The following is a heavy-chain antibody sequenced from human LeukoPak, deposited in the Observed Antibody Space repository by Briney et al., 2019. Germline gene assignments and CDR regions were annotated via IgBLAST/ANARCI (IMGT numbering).Heavy chain of an antibody. D-gene: IGHD3-10*01. CDR3: ARDPGAYYFDY. Sequence: SGTLSLTCTVSGGSISSGGYYWSWIRQHPGKGLEWIGYIYYSGSTYYNPSLKSRVTISVDTSKNQFSLKLSSVTAADTAVYYCARDPGAYYFDYWGQGTLVTVSS. CDR1: GGSISSGGYY. V-gene: IGHV4-31*03. J-gene: IGHJ4*02. CDR2: IYYSGST.